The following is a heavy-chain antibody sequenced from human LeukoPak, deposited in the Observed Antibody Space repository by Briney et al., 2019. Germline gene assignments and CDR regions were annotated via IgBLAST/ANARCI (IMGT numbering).Heavy chain of an antibody. CDR3: ARGPQKYYDFWSGYYYGNWFDP. CDR1: GYTFTSYD. J-gene: IGHJ5*02. CDR2: MNPNSGNT. V-gene: IGHV1-8*01. D-gene: IGHD3-3*01. Sequence: ASVKASCKASGYTFTSYDINWVRQATGQGLEWMGWMNPNSGNTGYAQKFQGRVTMTRNTSISTAYMELSSLRSEDTAVYYCARGPQKYYDFWSGYYYGNWFDPWGQGTLVTVSS.